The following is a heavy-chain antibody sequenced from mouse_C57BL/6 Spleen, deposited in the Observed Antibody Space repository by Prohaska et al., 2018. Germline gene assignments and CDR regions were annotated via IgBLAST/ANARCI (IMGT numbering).Heavy chain of an antibody. D-gene: IGHD2-1*01. CDR2: IDPSDSYT. J-gene: IGHJ2*01. CDR3: ARFPYGNYFDY. V-gene: IGHV1-69*01. CDR1: GYTFTSYW. Sequence: QVQLQQPGAELVMPGASVKLSCKASGYTFTSYWMHWVKQRPGQGLEWIGEIDPSDSYTNYNQKFKGKATLTVDKSSSTAYMQLSSLTSEDSAVYYCARFPYGNYFDYWGQGTTLTVSS.